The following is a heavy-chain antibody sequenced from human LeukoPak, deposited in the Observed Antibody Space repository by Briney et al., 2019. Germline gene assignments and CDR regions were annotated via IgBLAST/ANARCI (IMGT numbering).Heavy chain of an antibody. J-gene: IGHJ4*02. V-gene: IGHV1-2*02. Sequence: ASVKVSCKASGYTFTGYYMHWVRQAPGQGLEWMGWINPNSGGTNYAQKFQGRVTMTRDTSISTAYMELSSLRSDDTAVYYCARDPGYDILTGYYTDYWGQGTLVTVSS. D-gene: IGHD3-9*01. CDR2: INPNSGGT. CDR1: GYTFTGYY. CDR3: ARDPGYDILTGYYTDY.